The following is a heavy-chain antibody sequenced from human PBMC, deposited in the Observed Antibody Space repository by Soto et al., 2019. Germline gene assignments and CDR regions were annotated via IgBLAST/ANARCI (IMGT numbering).Heavy chain of an antibody. CDR2: ISNDGSRK. V-gene: IGHV3-30*03. CDR1: GFTFGNFG. D-gene: IGHD6-13*01. J-gene: IGHJ4*02. CDR3: ARGCSGGTNCFYFDF. Sequence: QVQLVESGGGVVQPGRSLRLSCAASGFTFGNFGIHWVRQAPGKGLEWVADISNDGSRKYYAGSVQGRFTISRDNSRNTVYLQMDSLRAEDTAVYFWARGCSGGTNCFYFDFWGQGIRVTVSS.